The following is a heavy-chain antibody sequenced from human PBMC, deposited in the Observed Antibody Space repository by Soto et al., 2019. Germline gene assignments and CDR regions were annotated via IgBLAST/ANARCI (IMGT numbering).Heavy chain of an antibody. CDR2: IYYSGST. V-gene: IGHV4-30-4*01. D-gene: IGHD4-17*01. Sequence: PSETLSLTCTFSCGSIISGDYYWSWIRQPPGKGLEWIGYIYYSGSTYYNPSLKSRVTISVDTSKNQFSLKLSSVTAADTAVYYCARGETTVRGNWFDPWGQGTLVTVS. CDR1: CGSIISGDYY. J-gene: IGHJ5*02. CDR3: ARGETTVRGNWFDP.